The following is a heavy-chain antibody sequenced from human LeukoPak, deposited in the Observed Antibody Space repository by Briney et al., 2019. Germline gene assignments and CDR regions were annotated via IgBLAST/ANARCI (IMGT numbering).Heavy chain of an antibody. V-gene: IGHV3-30*02. J-gene: IGHJ4*02. CDR2: LRFDGITK. Sequence: PGGSLRLSCAASGFTLTRYGIHWVRQAPGKGLEWVTFLRFDGITKNYADSVQGRFTISRDNSKNTVYLQMNSLRAEDTAVYYCAKEMYSSSWPYYFDYWGQGTLVTVSS. CDR1: GFTLTRYG. CDR3: AKEMYSSSWPYYFDY. D-gene: IGHD6-13*01.